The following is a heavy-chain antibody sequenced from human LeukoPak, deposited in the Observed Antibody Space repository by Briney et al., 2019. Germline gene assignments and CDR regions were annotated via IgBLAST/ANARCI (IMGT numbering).Heavy chain of an antibody. V-gene: IGHV1-2*02. CDR2: INPNCGGT. CDR1: GYTFTGYY. CDR3: ARANRRELYIKNNWFDP. D-gene: IGHD2-8*01. J-gene: IGHJ5*02. Sequence: GASVKVSCKASGYTFTGYYMHWVRQAPGQGLEWMGWINPNCGGTNYAQKFQGRVTITRDTSNSTDNRELNKQRSDDTAVYYCARANRRELYIKNNWFDPWGQGAMVTVSS.